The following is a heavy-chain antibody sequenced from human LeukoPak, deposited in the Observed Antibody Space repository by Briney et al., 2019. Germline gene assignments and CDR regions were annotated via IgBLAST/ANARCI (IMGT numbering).Heavy chain of an antibody. D-gene: IGHD3-9*01. CDR3: ARDCETFCAFDAPDY. V-gene: IGHV3-9*01. Sequence: GRSLRLSCAASGFTFDDYAMHWVRQAPGKGLEWVSGISWNSGSIGYADSVKGRFTISRDNAKNSLYLQMDSLRAGDTAVYYCARDCETFCAFDAPDYWGQGTLVTVSS. CDR1: GFTFDDYA. CDR2: ISWNSGSI. J-gene: IGHJ4*02.